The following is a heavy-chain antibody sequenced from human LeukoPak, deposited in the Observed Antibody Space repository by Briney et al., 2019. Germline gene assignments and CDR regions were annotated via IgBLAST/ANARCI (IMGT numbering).Heavy chain of an antibody. CDR1: GGSISGYY. D-gene: IGHD3-10*01. CDR3: ARSGSGSGSYYNSAYYYYGMDV. V-gene: IGHV4-59*01. CDR2: MYYSGST. Sequence: LETLSLICTVSGGSISGYYWSWIRQPPGKGLEWIGYMYYSGSTNYNPSLKSRVTISVDMSQNQFSLKLSSVTAADTAVYYCARSGSGSGSYYNSAYYYYGMDVWGQGTTVTVSS. J-gene: IGHJ6*02.